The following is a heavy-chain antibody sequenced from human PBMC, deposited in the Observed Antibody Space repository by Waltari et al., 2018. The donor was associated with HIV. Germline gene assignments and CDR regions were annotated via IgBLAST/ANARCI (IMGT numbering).Heavy chain of an antibody. D-gene: IGHD3-16*02. CDR1: GFTFDDYA. Sequence: EVQLVESGGGLVQPGRSLRLSCAASGFTFDDYAMHWVRQAPGKGLEWVSGISWNSGSTGYADSVKGRFTISRDNAKNSLYLQMNSLRAEDTALYYCAKDRITFGGVIGNSFDYWGQGTLVTVSS. J-gene: IGHJ4*02. CDR2: ISWNSGST. CDR3: AKDRITFGGVIGNSFDY. V-gene: IGHV3-9*01.